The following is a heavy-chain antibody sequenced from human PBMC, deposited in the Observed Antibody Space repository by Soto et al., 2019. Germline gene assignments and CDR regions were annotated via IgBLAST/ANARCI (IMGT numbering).Heavy chain of an antibody. V-gene: IGHV1-18*01. Sequence: QVQLVQSGAEVKKPGASVKVSCKASGYTFTSYGICWVRQAPGQGLEWMGWIRAYNGNTNYAQKLQGRVTMTTHTSTSTAYRELRSLRSDDTAVYYCARDVAIYSGYDSPVIYWGQGTLVTVSS. CDR2: IRAYNGNT. CDR3: ARDVAIYSGYDSPVIY. D-gene: IGHD5-12*01. CDR1: GYTFTSYG. J-gene: IGHJ4*02.